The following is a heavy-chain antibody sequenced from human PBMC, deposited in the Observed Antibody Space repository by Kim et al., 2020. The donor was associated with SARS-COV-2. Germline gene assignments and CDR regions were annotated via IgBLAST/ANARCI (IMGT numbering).Heavy chain of an antibody. J-gene: IGHJ4*02. CDR3: ARGYLEEQWLVPAFDY. CDR2: ISYDGSNK. CDR1: GFTFSSYG. D-gene: IGHD6-19*01. Sequence: GGSLRLSCAASGFTFSSYGMHWVRQAPGKGLEWVAVISYDGSNKYYADSVKGRFTISRDNSKNTLYLQMNSLRAEDTAVYYCARGYLEEQWLVPAFDYWGQGTLVTVSS. V-gene: IGHV3-33*05.